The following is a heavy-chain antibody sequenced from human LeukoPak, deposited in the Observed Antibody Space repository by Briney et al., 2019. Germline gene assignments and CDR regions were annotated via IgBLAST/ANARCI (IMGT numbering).Heavy chain of an antibody. CDR3: TKDRHSSGWPNWFDP. Sequence: PGGSLRLSCRGSGFTFSSYDMSWVRQAPGKGLGWVSSISGDAVSKYYAESVRGRFTISRDNSKDTLYLQMNSLRAEDTALYFCTKDRHSSGWPNWFDPCGQGSLVIVSS. CDR2: ISGDAVSK. J-gene: IGHJ5*02. D-gene: IGHD6-19*01. CDR1: GFTFSSYD. V-gene: IGHV3-23*01.